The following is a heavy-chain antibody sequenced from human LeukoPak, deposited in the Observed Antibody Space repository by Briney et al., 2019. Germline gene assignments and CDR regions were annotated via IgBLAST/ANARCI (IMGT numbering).Heavy chain of an antibody. D-gene: IGHD6-13*01. CDR2: INGDESST. CDR1: GFTFSTYS. V-gene: IGHV3-74*01. J-gene: IGHJ4*02. CDR3: ATASSHRIAAAGEY. Sequence: GGSLRLSCAASGFTFSTYSTHWVCEGPGKGVVRVSRINGDESSTNYADSVKGRITISRDNAKKTLYLQMNSLRAEDTAVYYCATASSHRIAAAGEYWGQGTLVTVSS.